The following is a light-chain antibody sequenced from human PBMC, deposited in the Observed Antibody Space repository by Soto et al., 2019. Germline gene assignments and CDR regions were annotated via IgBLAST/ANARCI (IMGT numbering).Light chain of an antibody. CDR3: AAWDDSLTGQV. Sequence: QSGLTQPGSVGGSRGQSITISCTGTSSDFGTYNLVSWYQQLPDKAPKLLIHSHNQRPSGVPDRFSGSKSGNSASLAISGLQSEDEADYYCAAWDDSLTGQVFGTGTKVTV. J-gene: IGLJ1*01. CDR1: SSDFGTYNL. CDR2: SHN. V-gene: IGLV2-14*02.